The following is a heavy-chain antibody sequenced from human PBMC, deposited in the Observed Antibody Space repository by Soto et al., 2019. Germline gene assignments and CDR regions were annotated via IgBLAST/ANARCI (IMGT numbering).Heavy chain of an antibody. CDR2: ILFDGRNE. V-gene: IGHV3-30*18. CDR1: GFIFSNYA. CDR3: AKDKPPNNDIFTGYYSGFDY. J-gene: IGHJ4*02. Sequence: QVQLEESGGGVVQPGRSLRLSCAASGFIFSNYAMHWVRQAPGKGLEWVALILFDGRNEYYADSVKGRFIISRDNSKNTLYLQMNRLRPEDPAVSDCAKDKPPNNDIFTGYYSGFDYWGQGTLVTVSS. D-gene: IGHD3-9*01.